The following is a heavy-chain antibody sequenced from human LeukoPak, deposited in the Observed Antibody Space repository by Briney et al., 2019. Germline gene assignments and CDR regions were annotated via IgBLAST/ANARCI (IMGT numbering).Heavy chain of an antibody. CDR2: INPSGGST. J-gene: IGHJ6*03. V-gene: IGHV1-46*01. Sequence: ASVKVSCTASGYTFTSYYMHWVRQAPGQGLEWMGIINPSGGSTSYAQKFQGRVTMTRDMSTSTVYMELSSLRSDDTAVYYCARSSGRSPNRDYMDVWGKGTTVTISS. D-gene: IGHD1-14*01. CDR3: ARSSGRSPNRDYMDV. CDR1: GYTFTSYY.